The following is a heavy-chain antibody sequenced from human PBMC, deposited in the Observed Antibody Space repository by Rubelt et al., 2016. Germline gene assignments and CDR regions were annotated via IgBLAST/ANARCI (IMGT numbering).Heavy chain of an antibody. CDR1: GFTFDDYT. CDR3: ARGYSTSSAPRYQYYGMDL. Sequence: ASGFTFDDYTMHWVRQAPGKGLEWVSLISWDGGSTYYADSVMGRFTISRDNAKNSLSLQMNSLRAEDTGVYYCARGYSTSSAPRYQYYGMDLWGQGTTVTVSS. V-gene: IGHV3-43*01. CDR2: ISWDGGST. J-gene: IGHJ6*02. D-gene: IGHD6-6*01.